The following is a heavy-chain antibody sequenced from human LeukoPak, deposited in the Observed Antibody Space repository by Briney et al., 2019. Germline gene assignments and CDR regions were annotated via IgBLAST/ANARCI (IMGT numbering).Heavy chain of an antibody. Sequence: GGCLRLSCAASGFTLDDYGMSWVPRAPGKGLEGVSGINWNGGSTGYAESVKGRFTLSRDHGKNCLYLQMHSLRAEHTRLYLCARSGGLLYRNYYYYMDVWGKGTTVTVSS. D-gene: IGHD3-3*01. V-gene: IGHV3-20*04. CDR3: ARSGGLLYRNYYYYMDV. J-gene: IGHJ6*03. CDR2: INWNGGST. CDR1: GFTLDDYG.